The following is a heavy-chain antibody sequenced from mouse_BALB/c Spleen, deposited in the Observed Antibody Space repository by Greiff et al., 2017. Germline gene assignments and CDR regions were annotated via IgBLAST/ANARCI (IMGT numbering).Heavy chain of an antibody. Sequence: EVLLVESGGGLVKPGGSLKISCAASGFTFSDYYMYWVRQTPEKRLEWVATISDGGSYTYYPDSVKGRFTISRDNAKNNLYLQMSSLKSEDTAMYYCARDYYGSSYGFAYWGQGTLVTVSA. CDR1: GFTFSDYY. CDR3: ARDYYGSSYGFAY. V-gene: IGHV5-4*02. J-gene: IGHJ3*01. CDR2: ISDGGSYT. D-gene: IGHD1-1*01.